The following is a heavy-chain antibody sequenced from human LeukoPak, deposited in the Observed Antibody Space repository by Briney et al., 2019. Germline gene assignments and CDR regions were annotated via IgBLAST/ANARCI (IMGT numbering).Heavy chain of an antibody. Sequence: GGSLRLSCAASGFTFSSYGMHWVRQAPGKGLEWVAFIRYDGSNKYYADSVKGRFTISRDNAKNSLYLQMNSLRAEDTAVYYCAREDYGGNSGYADYWGQGTLVTVSS. D-gene: IGHD4-23*01. V-gene: IGHV3-30*02. CDR1: GFTFSSYG. CDR2: IRYDGSNK. CDR3: AREDYGGNSGYADY. J-gene: IGHJ4*02.